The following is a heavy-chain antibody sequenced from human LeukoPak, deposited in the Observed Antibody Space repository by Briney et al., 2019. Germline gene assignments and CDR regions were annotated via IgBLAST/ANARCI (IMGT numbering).Heavy chain of an antibody. J-gene: IGHJ4*02. V-gene: IGHV4-59*12. CDR3: ARGQDYGGNLHYFDY. D-gene: IGHD4-23*01. Sequence: SETLSLTCNVSGGSISSYYWSWIRQPPGKGLEWIGYIYYNGDTNYNPSLKSRVTISVDTSKNQFSLRLSSVTAADAAVYYCARGQDYGGNLHYFDYWGQGTLVTVSS. CDR1: GGSISSYY. CDR2: IYYNGDT.